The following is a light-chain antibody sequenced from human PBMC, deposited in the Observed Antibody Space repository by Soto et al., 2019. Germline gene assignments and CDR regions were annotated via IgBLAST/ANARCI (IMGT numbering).Light chain of an antibody. V-gene: IGLV2-14*01. CDR3: NSYTSSSTLL. CDR2: EVR. Sequence: QSVLTQPASVSGSHGQSITISCTGTSSDVGGYKFVSWYQQHPGKAPKLMIYEVRNRPSGVSDRFSGSKSGNTASLTISGLQSEDEADYYCNSYTSSSTLLFGGGTKLTVL. CDR1: SSDVGGYKF. J-gene: IGLJ2*01.